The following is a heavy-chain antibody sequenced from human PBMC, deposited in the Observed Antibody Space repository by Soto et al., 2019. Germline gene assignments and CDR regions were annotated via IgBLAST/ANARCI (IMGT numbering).Heavy chain of an antibody. CDR1: GFTFSSYA. Sequence: GGSLRLSCAASGFTFSSYAMSWVRQAPGKGLEWVSAISGSGGSTYYADSVKGRFTISRDNSKNTLYPQMNSLRAEDTAVYYCAKVRRDGYLRGAFDIWGQGTMVTVSS. J-gene: IGHJ3*02. D-gene: IGHD5-12*01. CDR2: ISGSGGST. CDR3: AKVRRDGYLRGAFDI. V-gene: IGHV3-23*01.